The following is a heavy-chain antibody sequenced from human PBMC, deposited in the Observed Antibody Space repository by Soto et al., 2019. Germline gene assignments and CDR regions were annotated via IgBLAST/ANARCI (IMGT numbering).Heavy chain of an antibody. V-gene: IGHV4-34*01. J-gene: IGHJ4*02. Sequence: QVQLQQWGAGLLKPSETLSLTCAVYGGSFSGYYWSWIRQPPGKGLEWIGEINHSGSTNYNPSLKSRVTISVDTYKNQFSLKLSSVTAADTAVYYCARRRRLRIAARPSGFDYWGQGTLVTVSS. CDR1: GGSFSGYY. CDR3: ARRRRLRIAARPSGFDY. D-gene: IGHD6-6*01. CDR2: INHSGST.